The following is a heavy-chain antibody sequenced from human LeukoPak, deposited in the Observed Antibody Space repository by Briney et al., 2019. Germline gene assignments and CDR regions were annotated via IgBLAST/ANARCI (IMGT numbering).Heavy chain of an antibody. J-gene: IGHJ6*03. Sequence: GGSLRLSCAASGFTFSSYAMSWVRQAPGKGLEWVSAISGSGGSTYYADSVKGRFTISRDNSKNTLYLQMNSLRAEDTAVYYCAKEGRDYGDSMENYYMDDWWRGTTVTVSS. V-gene: IGHV3-23*01. D-gene: IGHD4-17*01. CDR1: GFTFSSYA. CDR2: ISGSGGST. CDR3: AKEGRDYGDSMENYYMDD.